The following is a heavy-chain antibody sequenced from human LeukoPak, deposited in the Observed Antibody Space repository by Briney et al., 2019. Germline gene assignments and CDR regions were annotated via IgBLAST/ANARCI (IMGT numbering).Heavy chain of an antibody. CDR3: ATGTTFFDN. J-gene: IGHJ4*02. D-gene: IGHD4-17*01. CDR1: GYTFTTYA. Sequence: ASVKVSCKASGYTFTTYAMNWVRQAPGQGLEWMAWINTNTGNPTYAQGFTGRFVFPLDTSVSTAYLQISSLKAEDTAVYYCATGTTFFDNWGQGTLVTVSS. CDR2: INTNTGNP. V-gene: IGHV7-4-1*02.